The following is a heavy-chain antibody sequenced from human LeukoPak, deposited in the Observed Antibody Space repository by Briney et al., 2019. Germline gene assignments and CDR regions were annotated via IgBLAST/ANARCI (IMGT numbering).Heavy chain of an antibody. V-gene: IGHV4-59*08. CDR3: ARRGYSHNSGAFDF. D-gene: IGHD4-11*01. CDR1: GDSISSFH. Sequence: PSETLSLTCTVSGDSISSFHWSWVRQPPGKGLEWIGYIYCSGSSNYNPSLKSRVTFSVDTSKSQLSLKLTSVTAADTAIYYCARRGYSHNSGAFDFWGQGTLVTVSS. CDR2: IYCSGSS. J-gene: IGHJ3*01.